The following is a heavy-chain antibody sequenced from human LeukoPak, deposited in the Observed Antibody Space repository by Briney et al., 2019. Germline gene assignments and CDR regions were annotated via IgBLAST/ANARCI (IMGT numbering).Heavy chain of an antibody. D-gene: IGHD6-19*01. J-gene: IGHJ4*02. CDR3: ARGHAQWLFKTQADY. CDR1: GFTFSSYA. V-gene: IGHV3-30-3*01. Sequence: GRSLRLSCAASGFTFSSYAMHWVRQAPGKGLEWVAVISYDGSNKYYADSVKGRFTISRDNSKNTLYLQMNSLRAEDTAVYYCARGHAQWLFKTQADYWGQGTLATVSS. CDR2: ISYDGSNK.